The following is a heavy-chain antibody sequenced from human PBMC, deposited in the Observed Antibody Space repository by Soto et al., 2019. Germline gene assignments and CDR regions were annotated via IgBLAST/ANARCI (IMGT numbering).Heavy chain of an antibody. CDR2: IYYSGST. Sequence: SETLSLTCTVSGGSISSYYWSWIRQPPGKGLEWIGYIYYSGSTNYNPSLKSRVTISVDTSKNQFSLKLSSVTAADTAVYYCARGDITGNTRVLDYWGQGTLVTVSS. CDR1: GGSISSYY. D-gene: IGHD1-20*01. V-gene: IGHV4-59*01. J-gene: IGHJ4*02. CDR3: ARGDITGNTRVLDY.